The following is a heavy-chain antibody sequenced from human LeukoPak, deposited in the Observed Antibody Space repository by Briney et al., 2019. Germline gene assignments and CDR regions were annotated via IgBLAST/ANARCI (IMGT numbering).Heavy chain of an antibody. D-gene: IGHD1-26*01. CDR3: ARPRIVGATSPLSY. CDR1: GGSISSGSYY. CDR2: IYTSGST. J-gene: IGHJ4*02. V-gene: IGHV4-61*02. Sequence: PSETLSLTCTVSGGSISSGSYYWSWLRQPAGKGLEWIGRIYTSGSTNYNPSLKSRVTISVDTSKNQFSLKLSSVTAADTAVYYCARPRIVGATSPLSYWGQETLVTVSS.